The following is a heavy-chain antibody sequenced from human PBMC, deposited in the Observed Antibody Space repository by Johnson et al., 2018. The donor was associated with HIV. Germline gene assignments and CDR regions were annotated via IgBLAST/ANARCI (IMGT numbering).Heavy chain of an antibody. CDR2: IRYEGSST. Sequence: QMLLVESGGGVVQPGRSLRLSCAASGFTSSSYGIHWVSQAPGKGLEWVAFIRYEGSSTYYAASWKGRFTIPRENVKNKLHLQRSSLRVEDTAVYYCASGHMWSAFWGQGTMVTVSS. CDR1: GFTSSSYG. D-gene: IGHD2-21*01. J-gene: IGHJ3*01. CDR3: ASGHMWSAF. V-gene: IGHV3-33*08.